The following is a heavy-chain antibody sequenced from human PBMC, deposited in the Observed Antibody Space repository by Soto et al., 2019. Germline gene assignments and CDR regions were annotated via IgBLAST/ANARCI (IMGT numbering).Heavy chain of an antibody. Sequence: QVQLQESGPGLVKPSQTLSLTCTVSGGSISSGGYYWSWIRQHPGKGLEWIGYIYYSGSTYYNPSLKSRITLAVDTSKNQFSLKLSSVTAADTAVYYCARSSPVVTAPWGQGTLVTVSS. CDR1: GGSISSGGYY. V-gene: IGHV4-31*03. J-gene: IGHJ5*02. CDR2: IYYSGST. D-gene: IGHD2-21*02. CDR3: ARSSPVVTAP.